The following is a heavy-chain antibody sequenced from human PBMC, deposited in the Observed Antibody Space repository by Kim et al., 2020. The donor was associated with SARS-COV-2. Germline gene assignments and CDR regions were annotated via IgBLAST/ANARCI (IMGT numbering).Heavy chain of an antibody. J-gene: IGHJ6*02. Sequence: DSLRGRFTISRDNSKNTLYLQMSSLRADDTAVYYCAKKYTRSYYYYFGMDVWGQGTTVTVSS. D-gene: IGHD2-2*01. V-gene: IGHV3-23*01. CDR3: AKKYTRSYYYYFGMDV.